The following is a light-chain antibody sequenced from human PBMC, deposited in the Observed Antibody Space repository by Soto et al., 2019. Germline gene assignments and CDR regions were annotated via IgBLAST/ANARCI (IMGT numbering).Light chain of an antibody. CDR1: QSISSY. Sequence: ETVLTQSPATLSLSPGERATLSCRASQSISSYLAWYQQKPGQAPRLLIYDASNRATGIPARFSGSGSGTDFTLTSSSREPEDFAVYYCQQRSNWPPITFGQGTRLEI. J-gene: IGKJ5*01. CDR3: QQRSNWPPIT. CDR2: DAS. V-gene: IGKV3-11*01.